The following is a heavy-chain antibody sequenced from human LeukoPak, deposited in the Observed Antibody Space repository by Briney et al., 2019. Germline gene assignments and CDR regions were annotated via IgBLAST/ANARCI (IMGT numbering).Heavy chain of an antibody. J-gene: IGHJ4*02. CDR3: AKAVGYSGSYPVDY. CDR2: ISGGGGTT. V-gene: IGHV3-23*01. CDR1: GFTFRNSG. D-gene: IGHD1-26*01. Sequence: GGSLRLSCVASGFTFRNSGMHWVRQAPGKGLEWVSAISGGGGTTYYADSVKGRFNISRDTSKNTLYLQLNSLRVDDTAEYYCAKAVGYSGSYPVDYWGQGTLVTVSS.